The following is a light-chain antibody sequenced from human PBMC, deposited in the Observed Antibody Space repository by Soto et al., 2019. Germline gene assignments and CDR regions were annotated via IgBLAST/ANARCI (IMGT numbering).Light chain of an antibody. V-gene: IGLV1-40*01. CDR1: SSNIGAGYD. CDR3: QSYDSSLSGWVV. CDR2: GTS. J-gene: IGLJ2*01. Sequence: QSVLTQPPSVSGAPGQRVTISCTGSSSNIGAGYDVHWYQQLPGTAPKHLIYGTSNRPSGVPDRFSGSKSGTSASLAITGLQAEDEADYYCQSYDSSLSGWVVFGGGTKVTVL.